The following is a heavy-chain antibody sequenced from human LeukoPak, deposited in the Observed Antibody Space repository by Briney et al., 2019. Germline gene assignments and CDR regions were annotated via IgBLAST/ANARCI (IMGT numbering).Heavy chain of an antibody. J-gene: IGHJ4*02. D-gene: IGHD3-22*01. Sequence: SGGSLRLSCAASGFTFSNYAMSWVRQAPGKGLEWVSAISGSGGSTYYADSVKGRFTISRNNSKNTLYLQMNSLRAEDTAVYYCAKVYYDSSGYCLNYWGQGTLVTVSS. CDR2: ISGSGGST. CDR1: GFTFSNYA. V-gene: IGHV3-23*01. CDR3: AKVYYDSSGYCLNY.